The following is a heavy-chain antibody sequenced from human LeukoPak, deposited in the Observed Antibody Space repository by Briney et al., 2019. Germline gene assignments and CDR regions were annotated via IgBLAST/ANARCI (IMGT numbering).Heavy chain of an antibody. CDR3: ASIDYGADY. CDR1: GGSISSSSYY. D-gene: IGHD4-17*01. CDR2: IYYSGST. V-gene: IGHV4-39*07. Sequence: PSETLSLTCTVSGGSISSSSYYWGWIRQPPGKGLEWIGSIYYSGSTYYNPSLKSRVTISVDTSKNQFSLKLSSVTAADTAVYYCASIDYGADYWGQGTLVTVSS. J-gene: IGHJ4*02.